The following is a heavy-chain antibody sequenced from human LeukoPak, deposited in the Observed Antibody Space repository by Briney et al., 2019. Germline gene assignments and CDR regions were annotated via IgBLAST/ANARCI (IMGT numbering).Heavy chain of an antibody. V-gene: IGHV1-8*01. CDR1: GYTFTTYD. CDR3: ARDNGGTAMAYYSYFYMDV. Sequence: AASVKVSCTASGYTFTTYDINWVRQATGQGLEWMGWMNPNSGHAGYAQKFQGRVTMTRNTSISTAYMELSSLRSEDTAVYYCARDNGGTAMAYYSYFYMDVWGKGTTVTISS. CDR2: MNPNSGHA. J-gene: IGHJ6*03. D-gene: IGHD5-18*01.